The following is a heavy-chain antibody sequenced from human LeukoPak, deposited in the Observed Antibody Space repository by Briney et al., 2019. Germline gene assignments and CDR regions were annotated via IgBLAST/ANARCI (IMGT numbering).Heavy chain of an antibody. V-gene: IGHV4-34*12. CDR1: GQSLSVYY. Sequence: PSETLSLTCAVYGQSLSVYYCNWIRQPPGNGLEWIGEIFNRGRTNYNPSLKSRVTISVDTSKNQISLKLNSVTAADAAVYYCAFGAAYSFDYWGQGTLVAVSS. CDR2: IFNRGRT. D-gene: IGHD4-11*01. J-gene: IGHJ4*02. CDR3: AFGAAYSFDY.